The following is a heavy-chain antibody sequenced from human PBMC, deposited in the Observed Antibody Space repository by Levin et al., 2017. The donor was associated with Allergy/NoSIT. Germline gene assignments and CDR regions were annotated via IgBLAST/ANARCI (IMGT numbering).Heavy chain of an antibody. CDR2: INHSGST. J-gene: IGHJ5*02. CDR3: AGGRYCSGTSCYIGNWFHP. CDR1: GGSFSGYY. D-gene: IGHD2-2*02. V-gene: IGHV4-34*01. Sequence: SETLSLTCGVSGGSFSGYYWTWIRQPPGKGLEWIGEINHSGSTNYNPSLKSRVTISSDTAKKQFFLKLSSLTAADTAVYYCAGGRYCSGTSCYIGNWFHPWGQGTLVTVSS.